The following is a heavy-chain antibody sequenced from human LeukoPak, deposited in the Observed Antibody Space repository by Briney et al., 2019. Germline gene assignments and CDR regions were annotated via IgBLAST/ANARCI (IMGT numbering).Heavy chain of an antibody. CDR2: ISYDGSNK. J-gene: IGHJ5*02. V-gene: IGHV3-30-3*01. D-gene: IGHD6-19*01. CDR3: ARGIAVAGTFGWFDP. Sequence: GGSLRLSCAASGFTFRSYAMSWVRQAPGKGLEWVAVISYDGSNKYYADSVKGRFTIPRDSSKNTLYLQMNSLRAEDTAVYYCARGIAVAGTFGWFDPWGQGTLVTVSS. CDR1: GFTFRSYA.